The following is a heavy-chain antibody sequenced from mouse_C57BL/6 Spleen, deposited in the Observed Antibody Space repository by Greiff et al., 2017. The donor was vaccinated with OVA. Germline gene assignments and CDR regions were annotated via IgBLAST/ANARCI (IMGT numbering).Heavy chain of an antibody. Sequence: QVQLQQPGAELVRPGSSVKLSCKASGYTFTSYWMDWVKQSPGQGLEWIGNIYPSDSEIYYNHTFKGKSTLTVDKSSSTAYMQLSSLSSEDSAVYCCARIYDGYLFAYWGQGTLVTVSA. CDR2: IYPSDSEI. V-gene: IGHV1-61*01. CDR1: GYTFTSYW. D-gene: IGHD2-3*01. CDR3: ARIYDGYLFAY. J-gene: IGHJ3*01.